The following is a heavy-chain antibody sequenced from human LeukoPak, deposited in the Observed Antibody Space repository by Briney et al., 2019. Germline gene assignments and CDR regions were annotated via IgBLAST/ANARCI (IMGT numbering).Heavy chain of an antibody. D-gene: IGHD2-2*01. V-gene: IGHV4-59*01. CDR1: GGSISSYY. CDR2: SYYSGST. J-gene: IGHJ3*02. CDR3: ARAENHIVVVPAAMGGAFDI. Sequence: PSETLSLTCTVCGGSISSYYWSWIRQPPGKGREGIGYSYYSGSTNYNPSLHSRVPISVDTSKNQFSLKLSSVTAADTAVYYCARAENHIVVVPAAMGGAFDIWGQGTMVTVSS.